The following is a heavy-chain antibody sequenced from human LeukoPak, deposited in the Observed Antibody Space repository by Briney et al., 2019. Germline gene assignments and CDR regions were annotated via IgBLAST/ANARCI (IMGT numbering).Heavy chain of an antibody. J-gene: IGHJ4*02. Sequence: PGGSLRLSCAASGFSFSTYSMHWVRQAPGKGLEWVSYISSSSGLIYYADSVKGRFTISRDNAKNSLSLQMNSLRAEDTAVYYCARVAVAGTFRVTTAFDYWGQGTLVTVSS. CDR3: ARVAVAGTFRVTTAFDY. V-gene: IGHV3-48*01. CDR1: GFSFSTYS. D-gene: IGHD6-19*01. CDR2: ISSSSGLI.